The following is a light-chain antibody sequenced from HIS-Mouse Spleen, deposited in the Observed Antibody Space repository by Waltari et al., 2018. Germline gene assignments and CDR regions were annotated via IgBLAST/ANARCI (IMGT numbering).Light chain of an antibody. CDR2: AAS. J-gene: IGKJ4*01. Sequence: AIRMTQSPSSFSASTGDRVTITCQASQGISSYLAWYQQKPGKAPKLLIYAASTLQSGVPSRFSGSGSGTDFTLTISCLQSEDFATYYCQQYYSYPSFGGGTKVEIK. CDR1: QGISSY. V-gene: IGKV1-8*01. CDR3: QQYYSYPS.